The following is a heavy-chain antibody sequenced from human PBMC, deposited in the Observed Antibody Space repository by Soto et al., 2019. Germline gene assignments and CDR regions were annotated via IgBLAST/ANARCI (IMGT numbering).Heavy chain of an antibody. D-gene: IGHD3-10*01. J-gene: IGHJ5*02. CDR1: GGSISSYY. Sequence: PSETLSLTCTVSGGSISSYYWSWIRQPPGKGLEWIGYIYYSGSTNYNPSLKSRVTISVDTSKNQFSLKLSSVTAADTAVYYCARTYYYGSGSYLGWFDPWGQGTLVTVPS. CDR2: IYYSGST. CDR3: ARTYYYGSGSYLGWFDP. V-gene: IGHV4-59*01.